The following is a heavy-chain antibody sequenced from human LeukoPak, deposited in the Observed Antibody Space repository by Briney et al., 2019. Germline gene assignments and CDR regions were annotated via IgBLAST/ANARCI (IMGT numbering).Heavy chain of an antibody. CDR1: GGSISSYY. J-gene: IGHJ4*02. CDR2: IYYSGST. D-gene: IGHD6-19*01. V-gene: IGHV4-59*01. CDR3: ARDSGSGTYY. Sequence: SETLSLTCTVSGGSISSYYWSWIRQPPGKGLEWIGHIYYSGSTNYNPSLKSRVTISIDTSKNQFSLNLSSVTAADTAVYYCARDSGSGTYYWGQGTLVTVSS.